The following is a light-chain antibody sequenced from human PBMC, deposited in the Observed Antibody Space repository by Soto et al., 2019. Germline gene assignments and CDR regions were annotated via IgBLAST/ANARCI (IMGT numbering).Light chain of an antibody. Sequence: QSAPTQPASVSGSPGQSITISCTGTSSDVGGYHYVSWYQQHPGKAPKVMIYDVTDRPSGVSNRFSGSKSGDTASLTISGLQAEDEADYYCSSYTSSSTLVFGGGTQLTVL. V-gene: IGLV2-14*01. CDR3: SSYTSSSTLV. CDR2: DVT. CDR1: SSDVGGYHY. J-gene: IGLJ2*01.